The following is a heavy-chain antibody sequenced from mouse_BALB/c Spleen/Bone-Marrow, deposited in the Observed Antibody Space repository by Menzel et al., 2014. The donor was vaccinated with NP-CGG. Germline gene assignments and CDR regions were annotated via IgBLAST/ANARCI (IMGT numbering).Heavy chain of an antibody. CDR2: IYPGDGDS. CDR3: ARSLSVVTPMDY. D-gene: IGHD1-1*01. J-gene: IGHJ4*01. V-gene: IGHV1-82*01. CDR1: GYEFSDSW. Sequence: QVQLQQSGPELVGPGASVKISCKASGYEFSDSWMNWVKQRPGQGLEWIGRIYPGDGDSIYNGKFKGKATLTSDKFSSTAYMQLSSLTSVDSAVYFCARSLSVVTPMDYWGQGTSVTVSS.